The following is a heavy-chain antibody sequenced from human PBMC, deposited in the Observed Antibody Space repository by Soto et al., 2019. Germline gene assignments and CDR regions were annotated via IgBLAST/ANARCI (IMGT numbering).Heavy chain of an antibody. CDR1: GESINSGGYY. J-gene: IGHJ4*02. Sequence: QVQLQESGPGLVKPSQTLSLTCSVSGESINSGGYYWSWIRHHPGKGLEWIGYIYDSESAYYNPSLKSRVTISMDTSKNHFAMRLSSVTAAYTAVYYWARASSSSSAADYWGQGTQVTVSS. V-gene: IGHV4-31*03. D-gene: IGHD6-6*01. CDR2: IYDSESA. CDR3: ARASSSSSAADY.